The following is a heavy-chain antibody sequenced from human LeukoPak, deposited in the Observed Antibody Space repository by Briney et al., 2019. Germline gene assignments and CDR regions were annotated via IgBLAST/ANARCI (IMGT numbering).Heavy chain of an antibody. CDR3: AKAETFRVAPYFQH. D-gene: IGHD3-3*01. Sequence: GGSLRLSCAASGFTFDDYAMHWVRQAPGKGLEWVSGISWNSGSIGYADSVKGRFTISRDNAKNSLYLQMNSLRAEDTALYYCAKAETFRVAPYFQHWGQGTLVTVSS. V-gene: IGHV3-9*01. CDR1: GFTFDDYA. CDR2: ISWNSGSI. J-gene: IGHJ1*01.